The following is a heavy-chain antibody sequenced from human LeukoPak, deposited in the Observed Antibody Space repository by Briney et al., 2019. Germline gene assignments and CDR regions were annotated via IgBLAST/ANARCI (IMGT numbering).Heavy chain of an antibody. V-gene: IGHV1-8*01. J-gene: IGHJ4*02. CDR3: ARRGGRITMVRGVLPLDY. D-gene: IGHD3-10*01. CDR1: GYTFTSYD. Sequence: ASVKVSCKASGYTFTSYDINWVRQATGQGLEWMGWMNPNSGNTGYAQKFQGRVTMTRNTSISTAYMELSSLRSEDTAVYYCARRGGRITMVRGVLPLDYWGQGTLVTVSS. CDR2: MNPNSGNT.